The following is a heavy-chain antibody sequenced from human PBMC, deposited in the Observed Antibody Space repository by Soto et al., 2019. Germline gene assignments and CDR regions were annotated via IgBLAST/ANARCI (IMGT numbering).Heavy chain of an antibody. CDR2: VFSSDEK. J-gene: IGHJ5*01. D-gene: IGHD3-3*01. V-gene: IGHV2-26*01. CDR1: GFSLSSGEVG. Sequence: QVTLKESGPVLVKPTETLTLTCTVSGFSLSSGEVGVSWIRQPPGKALEWLAHVFSSDEKSYSTSLKSRLSVSKDTSKSQVVLTMTNMDPVDTATYSCARAYDFWSGVSSYNWFDSWGQGILVTVSS. CDR3: ARAYDFWSGVSSYNWFDS.